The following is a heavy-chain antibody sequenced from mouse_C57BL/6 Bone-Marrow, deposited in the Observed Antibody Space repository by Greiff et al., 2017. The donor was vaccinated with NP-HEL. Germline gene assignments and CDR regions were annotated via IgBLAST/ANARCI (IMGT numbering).Heavy chain of an antibody. J-gene: IGHJ4*01. D-gene: IGHD1-1*01. CDR2: ICSGSSTI. CDR1: GFTFSDYG. V-gene: IGHV5-17*01. CDR3: AREYGKRVNYAMDY. Sequence: EVQVVESGGGLVKPGGSLKLSCAASGFTFSDYGMHWVRQAPEKGLEWVAYICSGSSTINYADTVKGRFTISRDNAKNTLFLQMTSLRSEDTAMYCCAREYGKRVNYAMDYWGQGTSVTVSS.